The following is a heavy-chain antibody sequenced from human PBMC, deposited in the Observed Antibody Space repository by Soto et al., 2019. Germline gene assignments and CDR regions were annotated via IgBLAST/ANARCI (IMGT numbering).Heavy chain of an antibody. Sequence: EVQLLESGGGLVQPGGSLRLSCAASGFTFSTYAMSWVRQAPGKGLEWVSAITGGGGNTYYEYSVKARFTISRDNCKYTQYPQMNSLRAEDTAVYYSAKRYRRGWSAFQHWGQGSLVTVPT. D-gene: IGHD6-19*01. CDR1: GFTFSTYA. CDR2: ITGGGGNT. V-gene: IGHV3-23*01. CDR3: AKRYRRGWSAFQH. J-gene: IGHJ1*01.